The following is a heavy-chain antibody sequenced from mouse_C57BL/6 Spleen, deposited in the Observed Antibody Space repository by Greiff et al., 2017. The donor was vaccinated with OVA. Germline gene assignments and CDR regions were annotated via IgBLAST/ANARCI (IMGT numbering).Heavy chain of an antibody. CDR2: IHPNSGST. V-gene: IGHV1-64*01. CDR3: ARSGSSYVYWYFDV. J-gene: IGHJ1*03. Sequence: VQLQQPGAELVKPGASVKLSCKASGYTFTSYWMHWVKQRPGQGLEWIGMIHPNSGSTNYNEKFKSKATLTVDKSSSTAYMQLSSLTSEDSAVYYCARSGSSYVYWYFDVWGTGTTVTVSS. CDR1: GYTFTSYW. D-gene: IGHD1-1*01.